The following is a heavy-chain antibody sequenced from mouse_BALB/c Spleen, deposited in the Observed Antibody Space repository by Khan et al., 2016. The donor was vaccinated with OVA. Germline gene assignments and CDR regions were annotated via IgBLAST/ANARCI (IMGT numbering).Heavy chain of an antibody. V-gene: IGHV14-3*02. CDR1: GFNIKDTH. Sequence: VQLKQSGAELVKPGASVKLSCTASGFNIKDTHMHWVKQRPEQGLEWIGRIDPANDNSKYEPRFQGKATITADTSSNTAYLHLSRLTSEDTAVYYCAPAGTGDYFDYWGQGTTLTVSS. J-gene: IGHJ2*01. CDR3: APAGTGDYFDY. D-gene: IGHD4-1*01. CDR2: IDPANDNS.